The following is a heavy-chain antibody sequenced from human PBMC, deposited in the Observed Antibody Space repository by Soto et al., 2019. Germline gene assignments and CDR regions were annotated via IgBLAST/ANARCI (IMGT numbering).Heavy chain of an antibody. CDR2: ISGSGGST. D-gene: IGHD2-15*01. V-gene: IGHV3-23*01. CDR3: ATPIGKEHCRGGACYSGGDY. Sequence: EVQLLQSGGGLVQPGGSLRLSCACSGFTFSSYAMTWVRQAPGKGLDWVSSISGSGGSTFYADSVKGRFTISRDNSKNTLVLHMNSIRGEDTAVYYCATPIGKEHCRGGACYSGGDYWGQGTLVTVSS. CDR1: GFTFSSYA. J-gene: IGHJ4*02.